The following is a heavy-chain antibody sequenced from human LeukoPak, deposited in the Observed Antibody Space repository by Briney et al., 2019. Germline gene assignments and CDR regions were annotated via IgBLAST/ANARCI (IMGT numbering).Heavy chain of an antibody. CDR2: ISAYNGNT. CDR1: AYTFTSYG. Sequence: ASVKVSCKASAYTFTSYGISWVRQAPGQGLEWMGWISAYNGNTNYAQKLQGRVTMTTDTSTSTAYMELRSLRSDDTAVYYCARRRSGVRGVIITSWFDPWGQGTLVTVSS. J-gene: IGHJ5*02. CDR3: ARRRSGVRGVIITSWFDP. V-gene: IGHV1-18*01. D-gene: IGHD3-10*01.